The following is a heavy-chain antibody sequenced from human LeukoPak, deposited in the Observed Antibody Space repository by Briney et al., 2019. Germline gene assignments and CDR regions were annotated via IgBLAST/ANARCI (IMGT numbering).Heavy chain of an antibody. D-gene: IGHD5-18*01. V-gene: IGHV3-13*01. Sequence: PGGSLRLSCAASGFDFSRSDMHWVRQVTGKGLEWVSGIGTAYDTFYPDSVKGRFTISRENGKNSVYLQVNSLRVDDSAVYCARTRVTPGIRGLQMRYFDHWGQGTLVTVSS. CDR2: IGTAYDT. CDR1: GFDFSRSD. CDR3: ARTRVTPGIRGLQMRYFDH. J-gene: IGHJ4*02.